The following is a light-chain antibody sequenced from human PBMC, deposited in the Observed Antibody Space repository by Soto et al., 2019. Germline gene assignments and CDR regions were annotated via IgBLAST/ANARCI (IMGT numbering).Light chain of an antibody. CDR3: QHYGRSPPYT. V-gene: IGKV3-20*01. Sequence: EIVLTQSPGTLSLSPGERATLPCRASQSVSSSYLSWFQQRPGQAPRLLIYGASSRATDIPDRFSGSGSGTDFTLTISRLESEDFAVYYCQHYGRSPPYTFGRGTKLEIK. CDR1: QSVSSSY. CDR2: GAS. J-gene: IGKJ2*01.